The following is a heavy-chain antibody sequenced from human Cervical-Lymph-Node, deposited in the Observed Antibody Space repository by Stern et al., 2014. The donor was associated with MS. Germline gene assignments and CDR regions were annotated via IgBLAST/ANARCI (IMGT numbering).Heavy chain of an antibody. CDR1: GYTFTNYV. Sequence: QMQLVQSGAEVKKPGASVKVSCKASGYTFTNYVIHWVRQAPGQRPEWMGWINTDNGDTKYSQNFQGRVTITRDTSTNTASMELSSLISEDTAIYFCARGYSYGPSIDYWGQGTLVTVSS. CDR2: INTDNGDT. J-gene: IGHJ4*02. D-gene: IGHD5-18*01. V-gene: IGHV1-3*04. CDR3: ARGYSYGPSIDY.